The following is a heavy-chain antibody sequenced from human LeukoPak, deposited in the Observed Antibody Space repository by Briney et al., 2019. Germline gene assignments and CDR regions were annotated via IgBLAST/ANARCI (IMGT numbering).Heavy chain of an antibody. CDR2: INSHGGDI. V-gene: IGHV3-74*01. J-gene: IGHJ4*02. D-gene: IGHD3-16*01. CDR1: GFTFSNYW. CDR3: ARDYGGLGDY. Sequence: GGSLRLSCAASGFTFSNYWMHWVRQAPGKGLVWVSRINSHGGDINYADSVKGRFTISRDNAKNTLYLQMNSLRAEDTAVYYCARDYGGLGDYGGQGILVTVSS.